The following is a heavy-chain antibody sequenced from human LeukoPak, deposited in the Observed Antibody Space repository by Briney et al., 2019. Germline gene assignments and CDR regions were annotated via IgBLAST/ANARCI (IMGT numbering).Heavy chain of an antibody. CDR3: ARDPHYGAFDI. D-gene: IGHD3-16*01. V-gene: IGHV3-7*01. J-gene: IGHJ3*02. Sequence: GGPLRLSCSASGFTFSSHWMTWVRQAPGKGLEWVAEINQDGSGKYYVDSVKGRFTISRDNAKNSLYLQMNSLRAEDTAVYYCARDPHYGAFDIWGQGTMVTVSS. CDR2: INQDGSGK. CDR1: GFTFSSHW.